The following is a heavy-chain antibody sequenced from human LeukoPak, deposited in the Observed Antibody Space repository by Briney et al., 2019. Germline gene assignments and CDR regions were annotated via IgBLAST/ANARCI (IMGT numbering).Heavy chain of an antibody. CDR2: ISAYSGNT. D-gene: IGHD1-26*01. CDR3: ARDSVVGASTFDY. Sequence: ASVKVSCKASGYTFSSYGISWVRQAPGQGLEWMGWISAYSGNTDYAQKLQGRVTMTTDTSTSTAYMELRSLGFDDTAVYYCARDSVVGASTFDYWGQGTLVTVSS. V-gene: IGHV1-18*01. CDR1: GYTFSSYG. J-gene: IGHJ4*02.